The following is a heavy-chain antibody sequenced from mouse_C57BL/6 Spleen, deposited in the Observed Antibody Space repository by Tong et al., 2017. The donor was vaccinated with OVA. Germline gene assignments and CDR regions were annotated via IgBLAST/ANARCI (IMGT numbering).Heavy chain of an antibody. D-gene: IGHD2-4*01. J-gene: IGHJ3*01. Sequence: VQLQESGAELMKPGASVKLSCKATGYTFTGYWIEWVKQRPGQGLEWIGDIYPGSGSTNYNEKFKSKATLTVDTSSSTAYMQLSSLTSEDSAVYYCARGGYDYDFAYWGQGTLDTVSA. CDR3: ARGGYDYDFAY. V-gene: IGHV1-55*01. CDR1: GYTFTGYW. CDR2: IYPGSGST.